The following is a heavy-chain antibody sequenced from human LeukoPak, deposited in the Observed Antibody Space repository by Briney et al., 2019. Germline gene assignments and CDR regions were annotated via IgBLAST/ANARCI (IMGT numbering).Heavy chain of an antibody. CDR3: ARDSVKLPGISYFDN. V-gene: IGHV3-30-3*01. CDR1: GFSFSSHK. J-gene: IGHJ1*01. D-gene: IGHD3-3*02. CDR2: ISYDGTKI. Sequence: GGSLSLSCAASGFSFSSHKMSWVRQAPGKGLEWVAVISYDGTKIYYADSAKGRFTISRDNSKNMVYLQMNSLRAEDTALYYCARDSVKLPGISYFDNWGQGTLVTVSS.